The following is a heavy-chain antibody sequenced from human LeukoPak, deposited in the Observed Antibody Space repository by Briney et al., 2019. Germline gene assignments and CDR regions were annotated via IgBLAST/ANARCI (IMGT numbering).Heavy chain of an antibody. CDR3: AKGQLLTMEPFDY. CDR2: IYNSGST. CDR1: GGSISSYY. D-gene: IGHD2-2*01. V-gene: IGHV4-59*01. Sequence: SETLSLTCTVSGGSISSYYWSWIRQPPGKGLEWIGYIYNSGSTNYNPPLKSRVTISVDTSKNKFSLKLSSVPAADTAVHYCAKGQLLTMEPFDYWGQGTLVTVSS. J-gene: IGHJ4*02.